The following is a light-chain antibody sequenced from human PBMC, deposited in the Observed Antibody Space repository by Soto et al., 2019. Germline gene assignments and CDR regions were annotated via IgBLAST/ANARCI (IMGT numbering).Light chain of an antibody. CDR3: QKYYSAPWT. Sequence: DIQMTQSPSSLSASVRDRVTITCRASQGISNYLAWYQQKPGKVPKLLIYAASTLHSGVPSRFSGCGSGTDFTLTISSLQPEDVATYYCQKYYSAPWTFGQGTKVEIK. J-gene: IGKJ1*01. V-gene: IGKV1-27*01. CDR1: QGISNY. CDR2: AAS.